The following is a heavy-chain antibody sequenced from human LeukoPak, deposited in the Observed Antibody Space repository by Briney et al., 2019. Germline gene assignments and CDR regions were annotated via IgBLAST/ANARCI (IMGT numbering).Heavy chain of an antibody. V-gene: IGHV3-21*01. Sequence: GGSLRLSCAASGFTFSSYSMNWVRQAPGKGLEWASSISSSSSYIYYADSVKGRFTISRDNAKNSLYLQMNSLRAEDTAVYYCARDSDYDILTGYGWYFDLWGRGTLVTVSS. CDR2: ISSSSSYI. D-gene: IGHD3-9*01. CDR1: GFTFSSYS. J-gene: IGHJ2*01. CDR3: ARDSDYDILTGYGWYFDL.